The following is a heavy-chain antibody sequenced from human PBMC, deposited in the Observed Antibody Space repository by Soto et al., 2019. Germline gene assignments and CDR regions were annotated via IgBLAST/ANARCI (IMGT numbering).Heavy chain of an antibody. Sequence: QVQLVQSGAEVKKPGASVKVSCKASGYTFTSYDINWVRQATGQGLEWMGWMNPNSGNTGYAQKFQGTVTMTRNPSINTAYMELSSLRSEDTAVYYCARRKSSSSWPPSYYYYYGMDVWGQGTTVTVSS. D-gene: IGHD6-13*01. CDR3: ARRKSSSSWPPSYYYYYGMDV. CDR2: MNPNSGNT. J-gene: IGHJ6*02. CDR1: GYTFTSYD. V-gene: IGHV1-8*01.